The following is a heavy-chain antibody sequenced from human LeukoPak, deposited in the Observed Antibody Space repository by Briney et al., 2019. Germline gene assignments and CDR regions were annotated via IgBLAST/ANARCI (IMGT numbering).Heavy chain of an antibody. Sequence: GGSLRLSCAASGFTVSSNYMSWVRQAPGKGLEWVSVIYSGGSTYYADSVKGRFTISRDNSKNTLYLQMNSLRAEDTAVYYCARVMAGDDEYFDCWGQGTLVTVSS. V-gene: IGHV3-66*01. J-gene: IGHJ4*02. CDR2: IYSGGST. D-gene: IGHD6-19*01. CDR1: GFTVSSNY. CDR3: ARVMAGDDEYFDC.